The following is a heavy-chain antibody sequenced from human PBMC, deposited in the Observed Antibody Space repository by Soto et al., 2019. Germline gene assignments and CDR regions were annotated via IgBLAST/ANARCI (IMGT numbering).Heavy chain of an antibody. J-gene: IGHJ4*02. V-gene: IGHV3-30*18. Sequence: ESGGGVVQPGRSLRLSCAASGFTFSSYGMHWVRQAPGEGLEWVVVISYDGSIQYYTDSAKGRFTISRDNSKSTLYLQMNSLRAEDTAVYYCAKEIRAYSSSWSFDYWGQGPLVTVSS. CDR3: AKEIRAYSSSWSFDY. CDR2: ISYDGSIQ. D-gene: IGHD6-13*01. CDR1: GFTFSSYG.